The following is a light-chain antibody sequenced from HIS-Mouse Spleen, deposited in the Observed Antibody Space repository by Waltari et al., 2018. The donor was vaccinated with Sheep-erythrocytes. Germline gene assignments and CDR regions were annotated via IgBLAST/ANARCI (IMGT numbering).Light chain of an antibody. CDR2: AAS. J-gene: IGKJ5*01. CDR3: QQANSFPIT. V-gene: IGKV1-12*01. CDR1: QGISSW. Sequence: DIQMTQSPSSVSASVGDRVPITCRASQGISSWLAWYQRKPGKAPKLLIYAASSLQSGVPSRFSGSGSGTDFTLTISSLQPEDFATYYCQQANSFPITFGQGTRLEIK.